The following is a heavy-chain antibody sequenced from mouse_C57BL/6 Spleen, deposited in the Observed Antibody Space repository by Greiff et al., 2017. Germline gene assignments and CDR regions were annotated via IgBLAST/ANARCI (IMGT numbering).Heavy chain of an antibody. CDR3: ARHDYYGSSPLLGFDV. J-gene: IGHJ1*03. V-gene: IGHV5-9*01. Sequence: DVKLVESGGGLVKPGGSLKLSCAASGFTFSSYTMSWVRQTPEKRLEWVATISGGGGNTYYPDSVKGRFTISRDNAKNTLYLQMSSLRSEDTALYYCARHDYYGSSPLLGFDVWGTGTTVTVSS. CDR2: ISGGGGNT. CDR1: GFTFSSYT. D-gene: IGHD1-1*01.